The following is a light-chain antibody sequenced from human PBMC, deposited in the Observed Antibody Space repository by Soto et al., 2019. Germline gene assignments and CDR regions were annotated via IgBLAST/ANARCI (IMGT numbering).Light chain of an antibody. V-gene: IGKV3-20*01. J-gene: IGKJ1*01. CDR2: GAS. Sequence: ESVLTQSPGTLSLSPGERATLSCRASQSVNNRYLAWYQQKPGQAPRLLIYGASSRATGIPDRFSGSGSGTDFSLTISRLEPEDFAVYYCQQYGSSPKTFGQGTKVDIK. CDR1: QSVNNRY. CDR3: QQYGSSPKT.